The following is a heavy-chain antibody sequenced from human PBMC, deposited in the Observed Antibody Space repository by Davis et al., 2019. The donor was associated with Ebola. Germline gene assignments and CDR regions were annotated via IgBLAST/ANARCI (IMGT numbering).Heavy chain of an antibody. V-gene: IGHV1-18*01. J-gene: IGHJ4*02. CDR1: GYTFTSYG. D-gene: IGHD3-22*01. CDR3: ARVRTMIVVADFDY. CDR2: ISAYNGNT. Sequence: ASVQVSCKASGYTFTSYGISWARQAPGQGLEWMGWISAYNGNTNYAQKLQGRVTMTTDTSTSTAYMELRSLRSDDTAVYYCARVRTMIVVADFDYWGQGTLVTVSS.